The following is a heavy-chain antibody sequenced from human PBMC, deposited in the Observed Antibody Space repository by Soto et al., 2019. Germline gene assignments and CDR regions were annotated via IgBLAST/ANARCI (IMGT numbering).Heavy chain of an antibody. J-gene: IGHJ6*02. CDR3: ATGGFGVVPLDV. CDR2: INPNSGGT. D-gene: IGHD3-3*01. CDR1: GYTFTCYY. Sequence: ASVKVSCNASGYTFTCYYMHWVRQAPGQGLEWMGWINPNSGGTNYAQKFQGRVTMTRDTSISTAYMELSSLRSEDTAVYYCATGGFGVVPLDVWGQGTTVTVSS. V-gene: IGHV1-2*02.